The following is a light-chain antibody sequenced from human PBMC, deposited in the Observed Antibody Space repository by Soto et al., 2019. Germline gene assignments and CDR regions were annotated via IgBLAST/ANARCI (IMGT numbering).Light chain of an antibody. CDR3: LQDYDYPYT. CDR1: QGIRND. J-gene: IGKJ2*01. Sequence: AIQMTQSPSSLSASVGDRVTITCRASQGIRNDLGWYQQKPGKAPKLLLYSASSLQSGVPSRFSGSGSGTDFTLTISSLQPEDFATYYSLQDYDYPYTFGQGKKLEIK. CDR2: SAS. V-gene: IGKV1-6*01.